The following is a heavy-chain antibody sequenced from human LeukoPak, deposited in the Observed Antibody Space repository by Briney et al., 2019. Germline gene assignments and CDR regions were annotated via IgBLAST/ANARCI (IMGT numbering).Heavy chain of an antibody. D-gene: IGHD3-22*01. J-gene: IGHJ4*02. CDR1: GDSIRSYY. Sequence: PSETLSLTCTVSGDSIRSYYWSWIRQPPGKGLEWIGYIYYSGSTNYNPSLKSRVTMSVDTSKNQFSLKLSSVTAADTAVYYCARGLDYYDSSSNFDYWGQGTLVTVSS. CDR2: IYYSGST. CDR3: ARGLDYYDSSSNFDY. V-gene: IGHV4-59*01.